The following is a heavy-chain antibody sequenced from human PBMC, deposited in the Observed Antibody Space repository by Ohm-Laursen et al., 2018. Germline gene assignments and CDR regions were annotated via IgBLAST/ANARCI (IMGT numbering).Heavy chain of an antibody. Sequence: SLRLSCSASGFTFDDYAMHWVRQAPGKGLEWVSGISWNSGSIGYADSVKGRFTISRDNAKNSLYLQMNSLRAEDTALYYCAKDRRPMGYYYYGMDVWGQGTTVTVSS. J-gene: IGHJ6*02. CDR2: ISWNSGSI. D-gene: IGHD6-6*01. CDR3: AKDRRPMGYYYYGMDV. CDR1: GFTFDDYA. V-gene: IGHV3-9*01.